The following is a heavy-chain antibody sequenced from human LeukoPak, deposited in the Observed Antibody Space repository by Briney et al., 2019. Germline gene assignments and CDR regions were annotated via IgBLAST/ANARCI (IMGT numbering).Heavy chain of an antibody. CDR1: GFSFSDSA. V-gene: IGHV3-23*01. J-gene: IGHJ5*02. CDR2: ISDTGGRT. Sequence: GGSLRLSCASSGFSFSDSAVSWVRHSPGEGLKWVSSISDTGGRTYYADSVKGRFTITRDNSRNTVNLQMNGLRADDTARYYCAKGGHDFDFWRFDIWGQGILVIVSS. D-gene: IGHD3-3*01. CDR3: AKGGHDFDFWRFDI.